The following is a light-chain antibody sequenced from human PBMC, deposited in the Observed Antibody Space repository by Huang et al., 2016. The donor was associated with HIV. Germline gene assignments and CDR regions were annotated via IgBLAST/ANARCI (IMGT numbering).Light chain of an antibody. CDR3: QQYYSSPLT. V-gene: IGKV4-1*01. CDR2: WAS. J-gene: IGKJ4*01. CDR1: QSILYSSNNRNY. Sequence: IVMTQSLDSLAVSLGERATINCTSSQSILYSSNNRNYLAWYQQKAGQPPKLLIYWASTRESGVHDRFSGGGSGTDFTLTISSLQAEDVAVYCCQQYYSSPLTFGGGTKVEI.